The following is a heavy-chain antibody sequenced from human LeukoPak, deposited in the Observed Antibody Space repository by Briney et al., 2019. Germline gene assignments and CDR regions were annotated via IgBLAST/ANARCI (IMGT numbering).Heavy chain of an antibody. D-gene: IGHD3-3*01. CDR1: GFTFSSYA. V-gene: IGHV3-23*01. J-gene: IGHJ4*02. CDR3: AKSRTIFGVVIIGDYFDY. Sequence: GGSLRLSCAASGFTFSSYAMSWVRRAPGKGLDWVSAISGSGGSTYYADSVKGRFTISRDNSKNTLYLQMNSLRAEDTAVYYCAKSRTIFGVVIIGDYFDYWGQGTLVTVSS. CDR2: ISGSGGST.